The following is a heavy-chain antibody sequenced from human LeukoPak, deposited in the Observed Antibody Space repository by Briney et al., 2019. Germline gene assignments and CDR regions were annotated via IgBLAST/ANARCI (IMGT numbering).Heavy chain of an antibody. CDR1: GGSISSGGYY. CDR2: IYYSGST. CDR3: ARERLGDGGYFQH. J-gene: IGHJ1*01. D-gene: IGHD3-16*01. Sequence: TSETLSLTCTVSGGSISSGGYYWSWIRQHPGKGLEWIGYIYYSGSTYYNPSLKSRVTISVDTSKNQFSLKLSSVTAADTAVYYCARERLGDGGYFQHWGQGTLVTVSS. V-gene: IGHV4-31*03.